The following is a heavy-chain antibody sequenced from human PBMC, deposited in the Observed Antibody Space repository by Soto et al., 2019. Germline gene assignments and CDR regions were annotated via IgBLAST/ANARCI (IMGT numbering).Heavy chain of an antibody. V-gene: IGHV3-30*18. Sequence: QVQLVESGGGVVPPGRSLRLSCAASGFTFSSYGMHWVRQAPGKGLAWVAVISYDGSNKYYADSVKGRFTISRDNSKNTLYLQMNSLRAEDTAVYYCAKEVRPYGYNWFDPWGQGTLVTVSS. CDR1: GFTFSSYG. CDR3: AKEVRPYGYNWFDP. D-gene: IGHD2-21*01. J-gene: IGHJ5*02. CDR2: ISYDGSNK.